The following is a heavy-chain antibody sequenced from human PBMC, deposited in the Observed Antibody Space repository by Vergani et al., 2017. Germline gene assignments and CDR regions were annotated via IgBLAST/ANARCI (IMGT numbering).Heavy chain of an antibody. V-gene: IGHV4-39*01. J-gene: IGHJ5*02. Sequence: QVQLQESGPGLVKPSETLSLTCTVSGGSISSSSYYWGWIRQPPGKGLEWIGSIYYSGSTYYNPSLKSRVTISVDTSKNQFSLKLSSVTAADTAVYYCARLPGGNNWFDPWGQGTLVTVSS. CDR2: IYYSGST. CDR1: GGSISSSSYY. CDR3: ARLPGGNNWFDP. D-gene: IGHD3-10*01.